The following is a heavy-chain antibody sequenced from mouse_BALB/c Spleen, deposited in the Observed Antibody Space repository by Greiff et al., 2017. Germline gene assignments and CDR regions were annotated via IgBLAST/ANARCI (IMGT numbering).Heavy chain of an antibody. CDR3: VRGGRYAMDY. V-gene: IGHV2-9-2*01. CDR1: GFSLTSYD. Sequence: VQRVESGPGLVAPSQSLSITCTVSGFSLTSYDISWIRQPPGKGLEWLGVIWTGGGTNYNSAFMSRLSISKDNSKSQVFLKMNSLQTDDTAIYYCVRGGRYAMDYWGQGTSVTVSS. D-gene: IGHD1-1*02. CDR2: IWTGGGT. J-gene: IGHJ4*01.